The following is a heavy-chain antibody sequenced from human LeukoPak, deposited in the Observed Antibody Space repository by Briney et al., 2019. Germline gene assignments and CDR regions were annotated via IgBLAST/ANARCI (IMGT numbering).Heavy chain of an antibody. Sequence: SETLSLTCAVYGGSFSGYYWSWIRQPPGKGLEWIGEINHSGSTNYNPSLKSRVTISVDTSKNQFSLKLSSVTAADTAVYYCARELIYDYVWGSYRHFDYWGQGTLVTVSS. D-gene: IGHD3-16*02. J-gene: IGHJ4*02. CDR2: INHSGST. CDR3: ARELIYDYVWGSYRHFDY. CDR1: GGSFSGYY. V-gene: IGHV4-34*01.